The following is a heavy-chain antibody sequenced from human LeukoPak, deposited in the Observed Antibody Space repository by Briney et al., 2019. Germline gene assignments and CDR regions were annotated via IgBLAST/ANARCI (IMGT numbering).Heavy chain of an antibody. V-gene: IGHV3-15*01. CDR1: GFTFSNAW. CDR3: TTAFGDRDYYDSSGYSDEDFQH. CDR2: IKSKTDGGTT. Sequence: GGSLRLSCAASGFTFSNAWMSWVRQAPGKGLEWDGRIKSKTDGGTTDYAAPVKGRFTISRDDSKNTLYLQMNSLKTEDTAVYYCTTAFGDRDYYDSSGYSDEDFQHWGQGTLVTVSS. D-gene: IGHD3-22*01. J-gene: IGHJ1*01.